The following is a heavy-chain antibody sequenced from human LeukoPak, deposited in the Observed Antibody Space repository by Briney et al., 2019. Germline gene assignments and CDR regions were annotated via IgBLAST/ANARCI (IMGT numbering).Heavy chain of an antibody. D-gene: IGHD6-13*01. CDR3: ARDRAATGTIHYMDV. Sequence: PSETLSLTCAVYGGSFSGYYWSWIRQPPGKGLEWIGEINHSGSTNYNPSLKSRVTISVDTSKNQFSLKLSSVTAADTAVYYCARDRAATGTIHYMDVWGKGTTVTVSS. V-gene: IGHV4-34*01. CDR2: INHSGST. CDR1: GGSFSGYY. J-gene: IGHJ6*03.